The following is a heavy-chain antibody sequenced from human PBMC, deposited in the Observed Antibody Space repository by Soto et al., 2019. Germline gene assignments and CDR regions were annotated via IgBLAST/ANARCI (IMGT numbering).Heavy chain of an antibody. D-gene: IGHD3-10*01. CDR3: ARGSSGSYTYFDP. V-gene: IGHV3-21*01. CDR1: GFTFSSNA. CDR2: ISSSSYYI. Sequence: EVQLVESGGGLVKPGGSLRLSCAASGFTFSSNAMHWVRQAPGKGLEWVSSISSSSYYIYYADSLRGRFTISRDDAENSLYLQMNSLRAEDTAVYYCARGSSGSYTYFDPWGQGTLLTVSS. J-gene: IGHJ5*02.